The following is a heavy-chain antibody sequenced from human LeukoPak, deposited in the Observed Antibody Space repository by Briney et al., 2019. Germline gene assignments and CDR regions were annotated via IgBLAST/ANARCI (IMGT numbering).Heavy chain of an antibody. V-gene: IGHV3-23*01. J-gene: IGHJ4*02. D-gene: IGHD2-15*01. CDR1: GFSVSNYA. CDR3: ARGGGLQRRYFEY. Sequence: HPGGSLRLSCAASGFSVSNYALSWVRQAPGKGLEWVSSFTAGGSGTYNTDPVEGRFTISRDISKNTLYMQMNSLRAEDTAVYYCARGGGLQRRYFEYWGQGTLLTVSS. CDR2: FTAGGSGT.